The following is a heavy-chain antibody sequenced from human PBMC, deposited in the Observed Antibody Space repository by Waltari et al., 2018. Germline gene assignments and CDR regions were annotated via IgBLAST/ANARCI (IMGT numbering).Heavy chain of an antibody. J-gene: IGHJ3*02. V-gene: IGHV1-69*05. CDR2: VIPFSQTT. CDR1: GVSFTKYA. D-gene: IGHD3-22*01. CDR3: ARGRHYLDSRGHQAMGNAFDI. Sequence: QVQLVQSGAEVKKPGSSVKVSCWASGVSFTKYAFNGLRQPPGQGLEWVGGVIPFSQTTKYAQNFQGRVRIATGESATSAYLELSSLRSEDTAVYYCARGRHYLDSRGHQAMGNAFDIWGQGTTVTVSS.